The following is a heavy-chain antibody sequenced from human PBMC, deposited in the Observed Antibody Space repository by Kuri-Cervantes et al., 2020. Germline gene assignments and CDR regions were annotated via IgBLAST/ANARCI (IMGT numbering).Heavy chain of an antibody. V-gene: IGHV3-11*04. Sequence: GESLKISCAVSGFTFSDYYMTWIRQAPGKGLEWVSFISSSGKTIYYADSVKGRFTISRDNAKNTLYLQTDSLRAEDTAVYYCARAAAHGGSYFTDWGQGTLVTVSS. CDR3: ARAAAHGGSYFTD. CDR2: ISSSGKTI. J-gene: IGHJ4*02. CDR1: GFTFSDYY. D-gene: IGHD1-26*01.